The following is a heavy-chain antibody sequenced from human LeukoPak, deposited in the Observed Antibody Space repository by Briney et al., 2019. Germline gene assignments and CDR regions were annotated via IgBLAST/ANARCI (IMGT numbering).Heavy chain of an antibody. V-gene: IGHV5-51*01. CDR3: ACRDLTSTWSFP. CDR1: GYSFTSYW. D-gene: IGHD6-13*01. J-gene: IGHJ5*02. CDR2: IYPCDLRV. Sequence: KYGESLKISCQGFGYSFTSYWIGWVRQMPGKGMEWMGVIYPCDLRVRYNPSFQGQVTISVDKSINTAYLQWVSLRASDSAMYYCACRDLTSTWSFPWGQGTLVTVSS.